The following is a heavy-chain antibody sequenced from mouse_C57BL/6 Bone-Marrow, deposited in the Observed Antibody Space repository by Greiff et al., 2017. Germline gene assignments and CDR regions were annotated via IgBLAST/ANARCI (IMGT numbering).Heavy chain of an antibody. CDR1: GYAFSSSW. CDR3: ARSTTVVAKRYFDY. CDR2: IYPGDGDT. D-gene: IGHD1-1*01. J-gene: IGHJ2*01. V-gene: IGHV1-82*01. Sequence: VKLMESGPELVKPGASVKISCKASGYAFSSSWMNWVKQRPGKGLEWIGRIYPGDGDTNYNGKFKGKATLTADKSSSTAYMQLSSLTSEDSAVYFCARSTTVVAKRYFDYWGQGTTLTVSS.